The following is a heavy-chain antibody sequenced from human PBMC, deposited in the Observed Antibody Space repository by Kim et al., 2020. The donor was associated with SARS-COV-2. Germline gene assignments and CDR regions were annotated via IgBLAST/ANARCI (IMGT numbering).Heavy chain of an antibody. V-gene: IGHV3-33*01. CDR3: ASAVGPSFDY. J-gene: IGHJ4*02. Sequence: KKNYADTVKGRFSISRDKSKNTLYLQMSSLRAEDTAVYYCASAVGPSFDYWGQGTLVTVSS. CDR2: KK. D-gene: IGHD1-26*01.